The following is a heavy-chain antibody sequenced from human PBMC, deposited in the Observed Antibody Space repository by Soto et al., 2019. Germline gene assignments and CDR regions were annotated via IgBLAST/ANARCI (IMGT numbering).Heavy chain of an antibody. CDR3: AKDRPRSGWYSNSNYGMDV. CDR2: ISYDGSNK. V-gene: IGHV3-30*18. J-gene: IGHJ6*02. D-gene: IGHD6-19*01. CDR1: GFTFSSYG. Sequence: GGPLRLSCAASGFTFSSYGMHWVRQAPGKGLEWVAVISYDGSNKYYADSVKGRFTISRDNSKNTLYLQMNSLRAEDTAVYYCAKDRPRSGWYSNSNYGMDVWGQGTTVTVSS.